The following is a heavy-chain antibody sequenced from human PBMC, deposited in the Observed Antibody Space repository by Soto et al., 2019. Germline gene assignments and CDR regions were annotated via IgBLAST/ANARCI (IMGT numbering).Heavy chain of an antibody. D-gene: IGHD3-22*01. CDR1: GFTFSGSA. V-gene: IGHV3-73*01. Sequence: VGSLRLSCAASGFTFSGSAMHWVRQASGKGLEWVGRIRSKANSYATAYAASVKGRFTISRGDSKNTAYLQMNSLKTEDTAVYYCTRHSYYYDSSGPPGAGFDIWGQGTMVTVSS. CDR2: IRSKANSYAT. CDR3: TRHSYYYDSSGPPGAGFDI. J-gene: IGHJ3*02.